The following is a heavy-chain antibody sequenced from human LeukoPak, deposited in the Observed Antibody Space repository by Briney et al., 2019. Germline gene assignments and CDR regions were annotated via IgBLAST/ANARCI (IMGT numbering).Heavy chain of an antibody. J-gene: IGHJ6*02. CDR3: ARDRGYCSSTSCSISYYYYYYGMDV. V-gene: IGHV3-11*04. CDR2: ISSSGSTI. Sequence: PGGSLRLSCAASGFTFSDYYMSWIRQAPGKGLEWVSYISSSGSTIYYADSVKGRFTISRDNSKNTLYLQMNSLRAEDTAVYYCARDRGYCSSTSCSISYYYYYYGMDVWGQGTTVTVSS. D-gene: IGHD2-2*01. CDR1: GFTFSDYY.